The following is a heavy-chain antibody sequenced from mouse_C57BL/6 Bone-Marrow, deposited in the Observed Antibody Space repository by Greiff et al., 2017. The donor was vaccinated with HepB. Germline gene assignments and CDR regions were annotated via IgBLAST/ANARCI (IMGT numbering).Heavy chain of an antibody. J-gene: IGHJ3*01. CDR1: GYSITSGYY. CDR3: ANQGLFAY. CDR2: ISYDGSN. Sequence: EVHLVESGPGLVKPSQSLSLTCSVTGYSITSGYYWNWIRQFPGNKLEWMGYISYDGSNNYNPSLKNRISITRDTSKNQFFLKLKSVTTEDTATYYCANQGLFAYWGQGTLVTVSA. V-gene: IGHV3-6*01.